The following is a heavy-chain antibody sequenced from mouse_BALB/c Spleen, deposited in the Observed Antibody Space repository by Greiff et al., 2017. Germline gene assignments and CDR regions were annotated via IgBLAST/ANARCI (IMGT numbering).Heavy chain of an antibody. Sequence: QVQLQQPGAELVKPGASVKMSCKASGYTFTSYWMHWVKQRPGQGLEWIGVIDPSDSYTSYNQKFKGKATLTVDTSSSTAYMQLSSLTSEDSAVYYCTAASSYYAAMDYWGQGTSVTVSS. D-gene: IGHD2-10*01. CDR1: GYTFTSYW. CDR2: IDPSDSYT. V-gene: IGHV1S127*01. J-gene: IGHJ4*01. CDR3: TAASSYYAAMDY.